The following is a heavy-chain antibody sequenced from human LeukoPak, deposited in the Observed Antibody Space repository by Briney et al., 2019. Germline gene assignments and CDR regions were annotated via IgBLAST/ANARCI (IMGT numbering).Heavy chain of an antibody. D-gene: IGHD6-13*01. CDR2: IYYSGST. V-gene: IGHV4-39*01. CDR1: GGSISSGSYY. CDR3: ARLTNGYSSSWFDY. Sequence: SETLSPTCTVSGGSISSGSYYWGWIRQPPGKGLEWIGNIYYSGSTYYNPSLKSRVTISVDTSKNQFSLKLSSVTAADTAVYYCARLTNGYSSSWFDYWGQGTLVTVSS. J-gene: IGHJ4*02.